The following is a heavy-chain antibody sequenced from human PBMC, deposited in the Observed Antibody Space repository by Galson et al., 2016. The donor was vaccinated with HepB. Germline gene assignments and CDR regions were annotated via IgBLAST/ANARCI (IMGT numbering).Heavy chain of an antibody. J-gene: IGHJ5*02. V-gene: IGHV4-4*02. CDR1: GVSIGSDIW. Sequence: SETLSLTCTVSGVSIGSDIWWSWVRQSPGKGLEWIGEIYQTGSTTYNPSFQRRVTISIDKSKNDFSLNLNSVTAADTAIYYCAAQKFGFRVPESWGQGTQVTVSP. CDR3: AAQKFGFRVPES. CDR2: IYQTGST. D-gene: IGHD3-10*01.